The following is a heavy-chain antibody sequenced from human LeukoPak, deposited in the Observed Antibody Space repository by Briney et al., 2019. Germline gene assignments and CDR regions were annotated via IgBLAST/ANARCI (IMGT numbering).Heavy chain of an antibody. CDR2: IIPIFGTA. D-gene: IGHD6-13*01. Sequence: SVKVSCKASGGTFSGYAISWVRQAPGQGLEWMGGIIPIFGTANYAQKFQGRVTITADESTSTAYMELSSLRSEDTAVYYCARGTSILAAAGTGGWFDTWGQGTLVTVSS. CDR3: ARGTSILAAAGTGGWFDT. J-gene: IGHJ5*02. CDR1: GGTFSGYA. V-gene: IGHV1-69*13.